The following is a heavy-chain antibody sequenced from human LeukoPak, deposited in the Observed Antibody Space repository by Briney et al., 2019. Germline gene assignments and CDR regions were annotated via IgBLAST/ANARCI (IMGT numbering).Heavy chain of an antibody. CDR3: ARGLKGDCSGGSCYPHFDY. CDR1: GGSISSGGYY. V-gene: IGHV4-31*03. J-gene: IGHJ4*02. Sequence: KPSQTLSLTCTVSGGSISSGGYYWSWIRQHPGKGLEWIGYIYYSGSTYYNPSLKSRVTISVDTSKNQFSLKLSSVTAADTAVYYCARGLKGDCSGGSCYPHFDYWGQGTLVTVSS. D-gene: IGHD2-15*01. CDR2: IYYSGST.